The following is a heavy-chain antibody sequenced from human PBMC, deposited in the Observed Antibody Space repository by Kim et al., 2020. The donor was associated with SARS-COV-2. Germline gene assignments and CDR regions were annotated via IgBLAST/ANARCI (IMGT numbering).Heavy chain of an antibody. J-gene: IGHJ4*02. V-gene: IGHV3-49*02. Sequence: SVKGRFTISRNDAKSIAYLQMNSLKTEDTAVYYCTRGGWSGGSCYSGVDYWGQGTLVTVSS. CDR3: TRGGWSGGSCYSGVDY. D-gene: IGHD2-15*01.